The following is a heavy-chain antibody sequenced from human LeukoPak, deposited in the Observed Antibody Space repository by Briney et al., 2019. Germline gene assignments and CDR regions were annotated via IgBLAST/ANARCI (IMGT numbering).Heavy chain of an antibody. CDR1: GFTFSSYW. CDR2: INSDGSST. J-gene: IGHJ4*02. V-gene: IGHV3-74*01. CDR3: ASLGCSSTSCFDY. D-gene: IGHD2-2*01. Sequence: GGSLRLSCAASGFTFSSYWMHWVRQAPGKGLVWVSRINSDGSSTSYADSMKGRFTISRDNAKNTLYLQMNSLRAKDTAVYYCASLGCSSTSCFDYWGQGTLVTVSS.